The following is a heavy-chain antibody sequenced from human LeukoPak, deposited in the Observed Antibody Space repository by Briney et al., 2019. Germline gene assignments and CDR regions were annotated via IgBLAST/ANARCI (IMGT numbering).Heavy chain of an antibody. CDR3: ARWLQGRSVFDI. CDR2: IKQDGNEK. Sequence: GGSLRLSCAASGFTFNNFWMSWVRQAPGKGLEWVANIKQDGNEKYYVDSMKGGFTISRDIAKNSQYLQMISLRAEDTAVYYCARWLQGRSVFDIWGQGTMVTVSS. D-gene: IGHD3-10*01. J-gene: IGHJ3*02. CDR1: GFTFNNFW. V-gene: IGHV3-7*01.